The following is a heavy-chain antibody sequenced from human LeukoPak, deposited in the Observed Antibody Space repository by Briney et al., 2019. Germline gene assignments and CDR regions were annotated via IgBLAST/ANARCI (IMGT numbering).Heavy chain of an antibody. J-gene: IGHJ6*03. D-gene: IGHD1-26*01. CDR1: GGSFRGYF. CDR3: ARGNSGSHWGDHYFYMDV. V-gene: IGHV4-34*01. CDR2: ITHNGGT. Sequence: SETLSLTCAVYGGSFRGYFWGWVRQTPGKGLEWLGEITHNGGTNYMPSLSGRISVFQDVSKNQFSLKLSSVTAADTGVYYCARGNSGSHWGDHYFYMDVWGKGTTVIVSS.